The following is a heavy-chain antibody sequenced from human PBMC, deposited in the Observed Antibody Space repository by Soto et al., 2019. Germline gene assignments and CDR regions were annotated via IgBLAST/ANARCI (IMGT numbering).Heavy chain of an antibody. V-gene: IGHV1-69*13. D-gene: IGHD5-18*01. CDR1: GGTFSSYA. J-gene: IGHJ6*02. CDR3: ASRGSSYSYYYYGMDV. CDR2: TIPIFGTA. Sequence: AASVKVSCKASGGTFSSYAISWVRQAPGQGLEWMGGTIPIFGTANYAQKFQGRVTITADESTSTAYMELSSLRSEDTAVYYCASRGSSYSYYYYGMDVWGQGTTVTVSS.